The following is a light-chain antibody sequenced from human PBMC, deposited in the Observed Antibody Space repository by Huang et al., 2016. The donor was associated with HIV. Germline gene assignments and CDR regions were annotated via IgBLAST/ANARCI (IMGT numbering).Light chain of an antibody. CDR2: AAS. V-gene: IGKV3-15*01. Sequence: EIVMTQSPATLSVSPGERATLSCRASQSIGSNLAWYQQRRGQAPRLLIYAASTRATGIPARSSGSGSGTEFTLTVSSLQSEDFAVYYCQQHNSWPRTFGQGTRV. CDR3: QQHNSWPRT. J-gene: IGKJ1*01. CDR1: QSIGSN.